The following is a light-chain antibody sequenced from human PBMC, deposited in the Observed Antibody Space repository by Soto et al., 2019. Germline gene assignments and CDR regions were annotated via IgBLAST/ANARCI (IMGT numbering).Light chain of an antibody. V-gene: IGKV3-20*01. J-gene: IGKJ4*01. Sequence: EIVLTQSPGTLSLSPGERATLSCRASQSVSNNYLAWYQQKPGQAPRLLLNGASNRPTGIPDRFSGSGSATDFTLTISRLEPEDFAVYYCHQYGSSPPTFGGGPKVAIK. CDR3: HQYGSSPPT. CDR2: GAS. CDR1: QSVSNNY.